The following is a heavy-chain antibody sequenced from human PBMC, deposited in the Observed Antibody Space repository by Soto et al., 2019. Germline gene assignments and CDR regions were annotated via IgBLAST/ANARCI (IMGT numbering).Heavy chain of an antibody. CDR3: ARAPEPSYSGYYFDY. CDR2: INPNSGGT. J-gene: IGHJ4*02. D-gene: IGHD1-26*01. Sequence: ASVKVSFKASGYTFTGYYMHWVRQAPGQGLEWMGWINPNSGGTNYAQKFQGWVTMTRDTSISTAYMELSRLRSDDTAVYYCARAPEPSYSGYYFDYWGQGTLVTVSS. CDR1: GYTFTGYY. V-gene: IGHV1-2*04.